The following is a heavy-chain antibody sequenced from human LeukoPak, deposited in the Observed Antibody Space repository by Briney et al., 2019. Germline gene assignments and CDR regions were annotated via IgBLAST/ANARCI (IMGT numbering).Heavy chain of an antibody. J-gene: IGHJ5*02. CDR3: ARFGDCSDGLCFYYLDP. D-gene: IGHD2-15*01. V-gene: IGHV4-34*01. CDR2: INHNGTT. CDR1: GGSFNNSY. Sequence: PSETLSLTRAAYGGSFNNSYWTWIRQSPGKGLEWIGEINHNGTTRYNKPLKSRVTISIDTSKNQFSLKLSAVTAADTAVYYCARFGDCSDGLCFYYLDPWGQGTLVTVSS.